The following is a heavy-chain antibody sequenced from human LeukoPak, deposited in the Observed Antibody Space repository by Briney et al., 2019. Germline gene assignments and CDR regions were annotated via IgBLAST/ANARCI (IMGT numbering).Heavy chain of an antibody. CDR2: ISSSSSYT. CDR3: ARVQSAAAGTGWFDP. D-gene: IGHD6-13*01. CDR1: GFTFSGYY. V-gene: IGHV3-11*05. J-gene: IGHJ5*02. Sequence: GGSLRLSCAASGFTFSGYYMIWIRHAPGKGLEWVSYISSSSSYTNYADSVKGRFTISRDNAKNSLYLQMNSLTAEDTAAYYCARVQSAAAGTGWFDPWGQGTLVTVSS.